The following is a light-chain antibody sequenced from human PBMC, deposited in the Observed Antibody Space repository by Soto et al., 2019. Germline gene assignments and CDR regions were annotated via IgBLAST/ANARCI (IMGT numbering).Light chain of an antibody. Sequence: DIQMTQSPSSVSASVGDRVIITCRGMQPFGNLLAWYHQKRGKAPKLLIYGISTLQGGVPSRFSGSESGTDFTLTISSVQPEDSATYYCQQAATFPLTFGGGTEVEIK. J-gene: IGKJ4*01. CDR3: QQAATFPLT. CDR2: GIS. V-gene: IGKV1-12*01. CDR1: QPFGNL.